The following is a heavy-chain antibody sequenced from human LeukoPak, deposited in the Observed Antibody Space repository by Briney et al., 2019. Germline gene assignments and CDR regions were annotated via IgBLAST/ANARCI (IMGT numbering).Heavy chain of an antibody. J-gene: IGHJ3*02. CDR1: TSASTFIFSGYS. D-gene: IGHD4-17*01. CDR3: ARDFASDYGDPCAFDI. CDR2: ISSSSSYI. V-gene: IGHV3-21*01. Sequence: GGSLRLSCAASTSASTFIFSGYSMNWVRQAPGKGLEWVSSISSSSSYIYYADSVKGRFTISRDNAKNSLYLQMNSLRAEDTAVYYCARDFASDYGDPCAFDIWGQGTMVTVSS.